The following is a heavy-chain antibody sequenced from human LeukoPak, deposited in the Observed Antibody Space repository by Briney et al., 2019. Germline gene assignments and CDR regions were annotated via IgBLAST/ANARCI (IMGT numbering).Heavy chain of an antibody. CDR2: IYPGDSDT. J-gene: IGHJ6*02. CDR1: GYSFSSYW. D-gene: IGHD2-8*01. CDR3: ARRQASCTNGVCYTLYGMDV. V-gene: IGHV5-51*01. Sequence: GESLKISCKGSGYSFSSYWIGWVRQMPGRGLEWMGIIYPGDSDTRYSPSFQGQVTISADKSISTAYLQWSSLKASDTAMYYCARRQASCTNGVCYTLYGMDVWGQGTTVTVSS.